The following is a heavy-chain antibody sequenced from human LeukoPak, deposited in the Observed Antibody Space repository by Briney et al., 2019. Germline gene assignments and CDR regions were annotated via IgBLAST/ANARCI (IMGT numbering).Heavy chain of an antibody. V-gene: IGHV3-21*01. D-gene: IGHD7-27*01. Sequence: PGGSLRLSCAASGFTFSSYGLDWVRQAPGRGLEWVASISNSGAYIRYADSVKGRFTISRDNADKSLHLQMDSLRGDDTAVYYCASIWGSPHAFDIWGQGTMVIVSS. CDR1: GFTFSSYG. CDR3: ASIWGSPHAFDI. CDR2: ISNSGAYI. J-gene: IGHJ3*02.